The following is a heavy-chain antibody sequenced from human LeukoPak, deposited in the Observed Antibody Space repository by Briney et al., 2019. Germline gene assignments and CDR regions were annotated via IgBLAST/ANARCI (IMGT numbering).Heavy chain of an antibody. CDR1: GVTFSDYG. Sequence: SGGSLRLSCAASGVTFSDYGMHWLRQAPGKGLDWVAAIWYDGSEKFYADSVKGRFTISRDNSKNTLSLQMNSLRAEDTAVYYCARDGENDSSGHYKPFDYWGQGTLVTVSP. CDR3: ARDGENDSSGHYKPFDY. D-gene: IGHD3-22*01. J-gene: IGHJ4*02. V-gene: IGHV3-33*01. CDR2: IWYDGSEK.